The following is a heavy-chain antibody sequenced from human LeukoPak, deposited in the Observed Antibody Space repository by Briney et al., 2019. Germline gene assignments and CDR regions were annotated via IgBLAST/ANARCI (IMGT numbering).Heavy chain of an antibody. D-gene: IGHD4-17*01. J-gene: IGHJ4*02. CDR1: GGSFSGYY. CDR3: ARASHDYGEYSHFDY. CDR2: INHSGST. V-gene: IGHV4-34*01. Sequence: KPSETLSLTCAVYGGSFSGYYWSWIRQPPGKGLEWIGEINHSGSTNYNPSLKSRVTISVDTSKNQFSLKLSSVTAADTAVYYCARASHDYGEYSHFDYWGQGTLVTVSS.